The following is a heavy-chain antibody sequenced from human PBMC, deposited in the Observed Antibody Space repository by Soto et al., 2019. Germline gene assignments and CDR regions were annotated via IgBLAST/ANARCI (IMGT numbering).Heavy chain of an antibody. CDR3: ARDPKTSGGQYWAFNYCDS. CDR2: ISYDGTNK. V-gene: IGHV3-30-3*01. Sequence: QVQLVESGGGVVQPGRSLRLSCAASGFSFSISPMHWVRHAPGKGPEGVALISYDGTNKFYADSVKGRFTISRDNSKTTLYLQVDRLRPEDAAVYYCARDPKTSGGQYWAFNYCDSWGQGSLVTVSS. J-gene: IGHJ4*02. CDR1: GFSFSISP. D-gene: IGHD2-8*02.